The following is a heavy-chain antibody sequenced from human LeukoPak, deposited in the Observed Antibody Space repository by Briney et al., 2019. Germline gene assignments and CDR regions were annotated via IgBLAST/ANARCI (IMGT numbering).Heavy chain of an antibody. CDR1: GYSFTSYW. V-gene: IGHV5-51*01. J-gene: IGHJ4*02. Sequence: KPGESLKISCKGSGYSFTSYWIGWVRQMPGKGLEWMGIIYPGDSDTRYSPSFQGQVTISADKSISTAYLQWSSLKASDTAMYYCARHPLEHYYDSSGYYFDYWGQGTLVTVSS. D-gene: IGHD3-22*01. CDR2: IYPGDSDT. CDR3: ARHPLEHYYDSSGYYFDY.